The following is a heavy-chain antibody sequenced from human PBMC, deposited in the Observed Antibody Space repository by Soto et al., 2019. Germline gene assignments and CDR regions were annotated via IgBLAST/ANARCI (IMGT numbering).Heavy chain of an antibody. Sequence: PSETLSLTCAVSGGSISSYSWSWIRQPPGKGLEWIGYIYYSASTNYNPSLKSRVTISVDTPKNQFSLKLSSVTAADTAIYYCARDHTYSSGAPDYWGQGTLVTVSS. CDR1: GGSISSYS. CDR2: IYYSAST. CDR3: ARDHTYSSGAPDY. J-gene: IGHJ4*02. D-gene: IGHD6-25*01. V-gene: IGHV4-59*01.